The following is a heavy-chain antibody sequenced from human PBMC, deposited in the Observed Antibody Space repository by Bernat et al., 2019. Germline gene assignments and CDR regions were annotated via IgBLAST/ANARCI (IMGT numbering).Heavy chain of an antibody. V-gene: IGHV4-59*01. CDR3: ARGYGHTGYYLGWWFHP. CDR2: IHNSGST. D-gene: IGHD3-9*01. J-gene: IGHJ5*02. Sequence: QVQLQESGPGLVKPSETLSLTCTVSGGSMGSYFWTWIRQPPGKGLEWIGHIHNSGSTDYNPSLRSRVTISVDTSKNQFSLILSCVVAANTAVYYCARGYGHTGYYLGWWFHPWGQGTLVTVSS. CDR1: GGSMGSYF.